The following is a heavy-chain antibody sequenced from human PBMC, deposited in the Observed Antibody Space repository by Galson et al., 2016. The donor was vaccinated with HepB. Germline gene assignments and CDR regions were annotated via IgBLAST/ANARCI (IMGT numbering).Heavy chain of an antibody. Sequence: SLRLSCAASGFTFSDEYMSWIRQAPGKGLEWISYISNSGGSTHYADSVEGRFTISRDNAKNSLYLQMNSLRAEDTAVDYCARSVGRGPAAHFDYWGQGTLVTVSS. V-gene: IGHV3-11*01. CDR3: ARSVGRGPAAHFDY. J-gene: IGHJ4*02. D-gene: IGHD6-25*01. CDR1: GFTFSDEY. CDR2: ISNSGGST.